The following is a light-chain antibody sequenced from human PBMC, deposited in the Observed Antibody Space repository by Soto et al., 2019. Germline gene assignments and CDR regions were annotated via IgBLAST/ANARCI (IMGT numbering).Light chain of an antibody. CDR3: SSYTSSSTLLYV. V-gene: IGLV2-14*01. Sequence: QSALTQPPSLSGSPGQSITISCTGTSSDVGGYNYVSWYQQHPGKAPKLMIYDVSNRPSGVSNRFSGSKSGNTASLTISVLQAEDEADYYCSSYTSSSTLLYVFGTGTKVTVL. J-gene: IGLJ1*01. CDR1: SSDVGGYNY. CDR2: DVS.